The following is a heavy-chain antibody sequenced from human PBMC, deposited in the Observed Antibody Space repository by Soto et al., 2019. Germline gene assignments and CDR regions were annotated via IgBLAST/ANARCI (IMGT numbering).Heavy chain of an antibody. V-gene: IGHV1-3*01. Sequence: ASVKVSCKASGYTFPTNAMHWVRQAPGQRLEWMGWINVDNGNTTYSQNFQGRVTIARDTSASTAYMELSSLRSEDTAVYYCARGSGFSGYLPLDYWGQ. CDR3: ARGSGFSGYLPLDY. J-gene: IGHJ4*01. CDR1: GYTFPTNA. D-gene: IGHD3-22*01. CDR2: INVDNGNT.